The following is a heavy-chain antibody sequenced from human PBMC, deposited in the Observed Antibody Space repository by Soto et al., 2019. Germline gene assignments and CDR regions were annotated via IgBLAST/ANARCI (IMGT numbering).Heavy chain of an antibody. D-gene: IGHD1-26*01. CDR2: IYSGGST. J-gene: IGHJ6*02. CDR1: GFTVSSNY. CDR3: AREEGIVGATTSLDYYYGMDV. Sequence: GGSLRLSCAASGFTVSSNYMSWVRQAPGKGLEWVSVIYSGGSTYYADSVKGRFTISRDNSKNTLYLQMNSLRAEDTAVYYCAREEGIVGATTSLDYYYGMDVWGQGTTVTVSS. V-gene: IGHV3-66*01.